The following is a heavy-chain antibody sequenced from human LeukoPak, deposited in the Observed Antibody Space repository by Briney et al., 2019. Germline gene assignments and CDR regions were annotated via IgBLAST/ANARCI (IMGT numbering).Heavy chain of an antibody. CDR1: GSSISSYY. V-gene: IGHV4-4*09. CDR2: IYTSGST. CDR3: AGGDGYNFDY. Sequence: PSETLSLTCTVSGSSISSYYWSWIRQPPGKGLEWIGYIYTSGSTNYNPSLKSRVTISVDTSKNKFSLKLSSVTAADTAVYYCAGGDGYNFDYWGQGTLVTVSS. D-gene: IGHD5-24*01. J-gene: IGHJ4*02.